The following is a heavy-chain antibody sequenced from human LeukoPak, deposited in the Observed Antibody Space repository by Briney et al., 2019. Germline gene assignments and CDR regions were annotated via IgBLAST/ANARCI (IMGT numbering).Heavy chain of an antibody. J-gene: IGHJ4*02. CDR1: GYRFTVYY. CDR2: INPNSGGT. Sequence: ASVTVSCKASGYRFTVYYMHWVRQAPGKGLEWMGWINPNSGGTHYAQKFLGRVTMTRDTSINTAYLELSRLTSDDTALCYCATLYGDYVISDYWGQGTLVTVSS. V-gene: IGHV1-2*02. D-gene: IGHD4-17*01. CDR3: ATLYGDYVISDY.